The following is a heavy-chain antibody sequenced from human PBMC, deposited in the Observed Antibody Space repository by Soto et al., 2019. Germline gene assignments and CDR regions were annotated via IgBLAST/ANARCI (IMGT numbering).Heavy chain of an antibody. CDR1: GYGFSNYW. J-gene: IGHJ4*02. CDR3: ARHIYTNDNGNLFVDF. Sequence: PGESLKISCEGSGYGFSNYWIGWVRQKSGKGLEWMWIIFPRDSDTKYNPSLQGQVSISADNSVATAYLHLSSLKPSDSAIYYCARHIYTNDNGNLFVDFGGQGTPVTVSS. D-gene: IGHD2-8*01. CDR2: IFPRDSDT. V-gene: IGHV5-51*01.